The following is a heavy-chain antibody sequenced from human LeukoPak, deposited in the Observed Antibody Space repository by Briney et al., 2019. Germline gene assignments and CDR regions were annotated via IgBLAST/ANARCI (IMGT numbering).Heavy chain of an antibody. D-gene: IGHD3-22*01. Sequence: ASVKVSCKASGYTVTYFYIHWMRQAPGQGLEWMGWINPNSGGTNFAQQFQGRVTMTRDTSISTAYMELSSLTSDDTAVYYCARDLKTRYHYDSSASYSLDAFDIWGQGTVVTVSS. CDR3: ARDLKTRYHYDSSASYSLDAFDI. V-gene: IGHV1-2*02. J-gene: IGHJ3*02. CDR1: GYTVTYFY. CDR2: INPNSGGT.